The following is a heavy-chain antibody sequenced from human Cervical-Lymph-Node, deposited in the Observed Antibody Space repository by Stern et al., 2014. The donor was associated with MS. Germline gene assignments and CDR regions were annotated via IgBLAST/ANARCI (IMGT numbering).Heavy chain of an antibody. Sequence: VQLVQSGGGVVQPGSSLRLSCAASGIIFSSYGMHWVRQAPGKGLEWVAVIWYDGSDKYYADSLKGRFTVSRDNSKNTLYLQIDSLRAEDTAVYYCARGELGAIPDYYYYHMDIWGQGTTVIVSS. J-gene: IGHJ6*02. CDR2: IWYDGSDK. CDR1: GIIFSSYG. CDR3: ARGELGAIPDYYYYHMDI. V-gene: IGHV3-33*01. D-gene: IGHD2-21*01.